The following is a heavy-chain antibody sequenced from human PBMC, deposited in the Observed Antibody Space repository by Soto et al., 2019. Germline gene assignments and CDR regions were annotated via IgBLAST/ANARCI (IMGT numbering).Heavy chain of an antibody. CDR2: MNPKTGNT. Sequence: QVQLVQSGAEVKKPGASVKVSCKASGYTFSNYDINWVRQAPGQGLEWMGCMNPKTGNTGYAQNLQGRVTMTRNSAISTAYMELSSLTSDDTAVYYCARGQQLLLNSDAFDIWGQGTMVTVSS. J-gene: IGHJ3*02. V-gene: IGHV1-8*02. CDR1: GYTFSNYD. D-gene: IGHD2-15*01. CDR3: ARGQQLLLNSDAFDI.